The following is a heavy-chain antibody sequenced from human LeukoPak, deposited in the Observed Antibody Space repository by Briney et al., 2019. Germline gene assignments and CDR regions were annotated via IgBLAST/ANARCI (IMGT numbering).Heavy chain of an antibody. CDR1: GFIFSSYA. Sequence: PGGSLRLSCATSGFIFSSYAMNWVRQAPGKWLEWVAFIRYDGSNKYYADSVKGRFTISRDNSKNTLYLQMNSLRAEDTAVYYCANLDYGDYYYMDVWGKGTTVTVSS. V-gene: IGHV3-30*02. CDR2: IRYDGSNK. J-gene: IGHJ6*03. D-gene: IGHD4-17*01. CDR3: ANLDYGDYYYMDV.